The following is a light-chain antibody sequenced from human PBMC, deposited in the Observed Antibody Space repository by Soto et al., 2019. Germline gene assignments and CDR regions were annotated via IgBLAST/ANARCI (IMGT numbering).Light chain of an antibody. Sequence: EIVLTQSPDTLSLSPGERATLSCRASQSIRSERLAWYQQKPGQAPRLLIYGASSRATGIPDRFSGSGSGTDFTLTISRLEPEDFAVFYCQHYDSLPITFGQGTRL. CDR2: GAS. CDR1: QSIRSER. CDR3: QHYDSLPIT. V-gene: IGKV3-20*01. J-gene: IGKJ5*01.